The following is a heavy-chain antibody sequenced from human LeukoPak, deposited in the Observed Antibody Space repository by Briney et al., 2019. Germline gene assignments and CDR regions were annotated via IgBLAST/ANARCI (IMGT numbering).Heavy chain of an antibody. V-gene: IGHV3-23*01. J-gene: IGHJ4*02. CDR2: ISGSGGST. CDR3: AKDLRYYYDSSGYYDCFDY. Sequence: GGSLRLSCTASGFIFADYAMSWFRQAPGKGLEWVSAISGSGGSTYYADSVKGRFTISRDNSKNTLYLQMNSLRAEDTAVYYCAKDLRYYYDSSGYYDCFDYWGQGTLVTVSS. CDR1: GFIFADYA. D-gene: IGHD3-22*01.